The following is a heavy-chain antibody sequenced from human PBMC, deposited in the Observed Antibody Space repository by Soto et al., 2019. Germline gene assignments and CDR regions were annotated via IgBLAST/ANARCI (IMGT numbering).Heavy chain of an antibody. Sequence: ASVKVSCKASGYTFTSYEMYWVRQAPGQGLDWMGIISPSDGITTYAQKFQGRVTMTRDTSTSTVYMELGSLRSEDTAVYYCARDRRDGYNTFDYWGQGTLVTVSS. J-gene: IGHJ4*02. CDR1: GYTFTSYE. V-gene: IGHV1-46*01. CDR3: ARDRRDGYNTFDY. CDR2: ISPSDGIT. D-gene: IGHD5-12*01.